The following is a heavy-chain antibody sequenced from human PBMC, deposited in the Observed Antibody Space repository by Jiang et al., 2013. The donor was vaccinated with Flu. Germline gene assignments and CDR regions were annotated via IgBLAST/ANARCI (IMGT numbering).Heavy chain of an antibody. CDR3: ARDFTGQLWLSKLVF. D-gene: IGHD5-18*01. CDR2: IYHSGST. J-gene: IGHJ4*02. V-gene: IGHV4-4*02. Sequence: GLVEAFGGPCPSPAAVSGGSISSSNWWSWVRQPPGRGLEWIGEIYHSGSTNYNPSLKSRVTISVDKSKNQFSLKLSSVTAADTAVYYCARDFTGQLWLSKLVFWGQGTLVTVSS. CDR1: GGSISSSNW.